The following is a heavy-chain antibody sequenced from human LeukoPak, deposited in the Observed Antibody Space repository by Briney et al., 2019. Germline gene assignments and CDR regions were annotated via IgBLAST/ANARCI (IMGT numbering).Heavy chain of an antibody. CDR1: GGSISSGDYY. CDR2: IYYSGST. Sequence: ALSLTCTVSGGSISSGDYYWSWIRQPPGKGLEWIGYIYYSGSTYYNPSLKSRVTISVDTSKNQFSLKLSSVTAADTAVYYCAREGTAVAGSFDYWGQGTLVTVSS. D-gene: IGHD6-19*01. V-gene: IGHV4-30-4*08. J-gene: IGHJ4*02. CDR3: AREGTAVAGSFDY.